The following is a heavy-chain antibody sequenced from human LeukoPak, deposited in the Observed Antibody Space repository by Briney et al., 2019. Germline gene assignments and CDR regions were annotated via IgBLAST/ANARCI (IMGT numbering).Heavy chain of an antibody. V-gene: IGHV4-31*11. Sequence: SETLSLTCAVSGGSINSNYWWTWVRQHPGKGLEWIGYISYSGSTFYDPSLKSRLTISVDTSKNQFSLRLSSVTAADTAVYYCARVGCGGDCYSYSKYYFDYWGQGTLVTVSS. D-gene: IGHD2-21*02. CDR2: ISYSGST. CDR1: GGSINSNYW. J-gene: IGHJ4*02. CDR3: ARVGCGGDCYSYSKYYFDY.